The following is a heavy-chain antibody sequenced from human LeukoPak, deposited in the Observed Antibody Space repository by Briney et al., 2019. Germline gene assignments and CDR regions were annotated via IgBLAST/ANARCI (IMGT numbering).Heavy chain of an antibody. Sequence: GGSLRPSCAASGFTFSSYGMHWVRQAPGKGLEWVAFIRYDGSNKYYADSVKGRFTISRDNSKNTLYLQMNSLRAEDTAVYYCANLPGYSSGWAPKYYFDYWGQGTLVTVSS. CDR1: GFTFSSYG. V-gene: IGHV3-30*02. CDR2: IRYDGSNK. J-gene: IGHJ4*02. CDR3: ANLPGYSSGWAPKYYFDY. D-gene: IGHD6-19*01.